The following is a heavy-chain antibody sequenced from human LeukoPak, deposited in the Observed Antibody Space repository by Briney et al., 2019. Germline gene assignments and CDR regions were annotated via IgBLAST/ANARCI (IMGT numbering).Heavy chain of an antibody. CDR3: ARDSAAGSESDAFDI. CDR1: GFTFSSYA. J-gene: IGHJ3*02. V-gene: IGHV3-23*01. Sequence: PGGSLRLSCAASGFTFSSYAMSWVRQAPGKGLEWVSAISGSGGSAYYADSVKGRFTISRDNSKNTLYLQMNSLRAEDTTVYYCARDSAAGSESDAFDIWGQGTMVTVSS. CDR2: ISGSGGSA. D-gene: IGHD6-13*01.